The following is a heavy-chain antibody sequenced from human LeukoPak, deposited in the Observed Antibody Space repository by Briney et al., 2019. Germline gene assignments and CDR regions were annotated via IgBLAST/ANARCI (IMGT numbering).Heavy chain of an antibody. J-gene: IGHJ4*02. CDR3: SMVRGVNEPFDY. V-gene: IGHV3-30*03. CDR1: GFTFSSYG. CDR2: ISYDGSNK. D-gene: IGHD3-10*01. Sequence: GRSLRLSCAASGFTFSSYGMHWVRQAPGKGLEWVAVISYDGSNKYHADSVKGRFTISRDKSKNTLYLQMNSLRAEDTAVYYCSMVRGVNEPFDYWGQGTLVTVSS.